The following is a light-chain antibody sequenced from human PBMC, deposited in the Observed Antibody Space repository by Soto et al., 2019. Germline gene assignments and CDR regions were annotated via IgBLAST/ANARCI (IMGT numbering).Light chain of an antibody. Sequence: EVVLTQSPATLSLSPGDRATLSCRASQSFNNFLACYQQKPGQTHRLLIYDASKRATGIPGRFSGSGSGTDFTLTTSSLEPEDFAVYYCQQRSNWPPALSFGGGTKVDI. CDR2: DAS. V-gene: IGKV3-11*01. CDR1: QSFNNF. CDR3: QQRSNWPPALS. J-gene: IGKJ4*01.